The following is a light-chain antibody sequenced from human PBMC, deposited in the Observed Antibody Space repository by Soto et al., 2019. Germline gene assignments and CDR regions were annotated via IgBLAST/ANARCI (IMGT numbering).Light chain of an antibody. CDR2: KAS. CDR1: QSISDW. CDR3: QQYNSYSRT. J-gene: IGKJ1*01. Sequence: DIQMTQSPSTLSASVGDRVTITCRASQSISDWLAWYQQQPGKAPKLLIYKASSLESGVPSRFSGSGSGTDFTLTISRLQPDDFATYYCQQYNSYSRTFGQGTKVEV. V-gene: IGKV1-5*03.